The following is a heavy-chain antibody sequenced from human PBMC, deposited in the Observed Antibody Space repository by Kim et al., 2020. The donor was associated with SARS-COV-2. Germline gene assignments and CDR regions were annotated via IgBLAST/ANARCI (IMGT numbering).Heavy chain of an antibody. V-gene: IGHV3-23*01. D-gene: IGHD2-21*01. CDR2: ISVSGVGGSSEKT. J-gene: IGHJ6*01. CDR3: AKDRYRGSLYECYFHYGRDV. CDR1: EFAFSAYA. Sequence: GGSLRLSCAASEFAFSAYAMNWVRQSPGKGLEWVSSISVSGVGGSSEKTNYAASVMGRFTVSRDNSKEILYLQMNSLRPEDTAIYYCAKDRYRGSLYECYFHYGRDVWGQGTTVSVSS.